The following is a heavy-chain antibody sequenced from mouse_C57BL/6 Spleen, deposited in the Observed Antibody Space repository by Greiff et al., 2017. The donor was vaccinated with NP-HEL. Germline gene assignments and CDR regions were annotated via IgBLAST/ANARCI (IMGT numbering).Heavy chain of an antibody. D-gene: IGHD1-1*01. J-gene: IGHJ1*03. CDR1: GYSITSGYD. Sequence: DVQLQESGPGMVKPSQSLSLTCTVTGYSITSGYDWHWIRHFPGNKLEWMGYISYSGSTNYNPSLKSRISITHDTSKNHFFLKLNSVTTEDTATYYCARGGLPYGSSPYFDVWGTGTTVTVSS. CDR3: ARGGLPYGSSPYFDV. CDR2: ISYSGST. V-gene: IGHV3-1*01.